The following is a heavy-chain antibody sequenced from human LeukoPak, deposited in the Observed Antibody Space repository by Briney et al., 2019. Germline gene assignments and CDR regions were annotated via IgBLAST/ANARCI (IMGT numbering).Heavy chain of an antibody. D-gene: IGHD2-15*01. CDR3: ARGSSVVVVAATPGLDY. Sequence: SETLSLTCAVYGGSFSGYYWSWIRQPPGKGLEWIGEINHSGSTNYNPSLKSRVTISVDTSKNQFSLKLGSVTAADTAVYYCARGSSVVVVAATPGLDYWGQGTLVTVSS. J-gene: IGHJ4*02. CDR1: GGSFSGYY. V-gene: IGHV4-34*01. CDR2: INHSGST.